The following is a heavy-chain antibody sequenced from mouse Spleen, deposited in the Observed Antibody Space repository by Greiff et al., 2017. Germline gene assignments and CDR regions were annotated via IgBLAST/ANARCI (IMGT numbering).Heavy chain of an antibody. V-gene: IGHV6-3*01. Sequence: EVKLVESGGGLVQPGGSMKLSCVASGFTFSNYWMNWVRQSPEKGLEWVAQIRLKSDNYATHYAESVKGRFTISRDDSKSSVYLQMNNLRAEDTGIYYCTASYYGNYWYFDVWGAGTTVTVSS. CDR1: GFTFSNYW. D-gene: IGHD2-10*01. CDR3: TASYYGNYWYFDV. J-gene: IGHJ1*01. CDR2: IRLKSDNYAT.